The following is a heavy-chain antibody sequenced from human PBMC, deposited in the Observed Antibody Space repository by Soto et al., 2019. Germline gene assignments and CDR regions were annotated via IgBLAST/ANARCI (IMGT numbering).Heavy chain of an antibody. J-gene: IGHJ4*02. V-gene: IGHV3-30-3*01. Sequence: QVQLVESGGGVVQPGKSLRLSCAASGFTLSDFAMHWVRQAPGKGLEWVAVISYDGSKKYFADSVKGRFTISRDNSNNTLYLQMNRLRADDTAVYYCANPVGDFDPYFGYWGQGTLVTVSS. D-gene: IGHD4-17*01. CDR3: ANPVGDFDPYFGY. CDR2: ISYDGSKK. CDR1: GFTLSDFA.